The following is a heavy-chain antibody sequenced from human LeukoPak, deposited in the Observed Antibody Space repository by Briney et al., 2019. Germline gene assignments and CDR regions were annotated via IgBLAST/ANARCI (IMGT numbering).Heavy chain of an antibody. CDR1: GYTFTGYY. CDR2: INPDNGGT. D-gene: IGHD5-12*01. CDR3: ARDPSNSGYDYLYYFDY. Sequence: ASVKVSCKASGYTFTGYYMHWVRQAPGQGLEWMGWINPDNGGTNYAQKFQGRVTMTRDMSISTAYMELSRLRSDDTAVYYCARDPSNSGYDYLYYFDYGGQGTLVTVSS. V-gene: IGHV1-2*02. J-gene: IGHJ4*02.